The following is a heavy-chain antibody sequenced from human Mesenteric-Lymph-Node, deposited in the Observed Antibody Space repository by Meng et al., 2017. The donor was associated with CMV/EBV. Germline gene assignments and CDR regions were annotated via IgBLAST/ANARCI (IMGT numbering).Heavy chain of an antibody. CDR1: GFTFSGYA. CDR2: IFSGRSST. CDR3: ARLGYCSSTTCYAPYYYYGMDV. D-gene: IGHD2-2*01. J-gene: IGHJ6*02. V-gene: IGHV3-23*03. Sequence: GESLKISCAASGFTFSGYAMSWVRQAPGKGLEWVAVIFSGRSSTDYADSVKGRFTISRDNSENTLYLEMKSLRAEDTAVYYCARLGYCSSTTCYAPYYYYGMDVWGQGTTVTVSS.